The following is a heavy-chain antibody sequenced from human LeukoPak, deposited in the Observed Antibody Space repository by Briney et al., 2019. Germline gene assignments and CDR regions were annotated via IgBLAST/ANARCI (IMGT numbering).Heavy chain of an antibody. V-gene: IGHV1-18*01. J-gene: IGHJ4*02. CDR3: ARDGSRKDSTLFDY. D-gene: IGHD6-13*01. CDR2: VRGYNADT. Sequence: ASVKVSCKASGYTFTSYSISWVRQAPGQGLEWLGWVRGYNADTNYAQKIQGRVSMTTDTSTTTAYMELRSLTSDDTAVYYCARDGSRKDSTLFDYWGQGTLVIVSS. CDR1: GYTFTSYS.